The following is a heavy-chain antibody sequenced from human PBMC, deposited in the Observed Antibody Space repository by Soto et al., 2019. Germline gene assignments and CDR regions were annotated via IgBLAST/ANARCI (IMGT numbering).Heavy chain of an antibody. J-gene: IGHJ4*02. Sequence: SETLSLTCAVSGGSISSGGYSWSLIRQPPGKGLEWIGYIYHSGSTYYNPSLKSRVTISVDRSKNQFSLKLSSVTAADTAVYYCARAMTTVTSIDSWGQGILVTVS. CDR1: GGSISSGGYS. V-gene: IGHV4-30-2*01. D-gene: IGHD4-4*01. CDR2: IYHSGST. CDR3: ARAMTTVTSIDS.